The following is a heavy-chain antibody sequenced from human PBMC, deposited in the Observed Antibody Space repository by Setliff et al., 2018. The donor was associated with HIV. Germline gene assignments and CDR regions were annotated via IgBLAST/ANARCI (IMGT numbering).Heavy chain of an antibody. Sequence: KPSETLSLTCTVSGGSISSSSYYWGWIRQPPGKGLEWIGSIYYSGSTYYNPSLKSRVTISVDTSKNHFSLKLSSVTAADTAVYYCARHRDPPGSRWIYYYYYMDLWGEGTTVTVSS. V-gene: IGHV4-39*01. CDR3: ARHRDPPGSRWIYYYYYMDL. CDR2: IYYSGST. J-gene: IGHJ6*03. CDR1: GGSISSSSYY. D-gene: IGHD6-13*01.